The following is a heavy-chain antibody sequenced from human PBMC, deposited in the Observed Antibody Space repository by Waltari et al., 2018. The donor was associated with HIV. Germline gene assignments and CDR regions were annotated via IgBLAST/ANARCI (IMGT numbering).Heavy chain of an antibody. CDR2: IYCRGST. J-gene: IGHJ4*02. Sequence: QLQESGPGLVKPSGTLSLTCAVSGGSINSFQCSWIRQPPGKGLEWLWYIYCRGSTPYTPSHETRFTDSTDKSKNQKSPDLAAAPAAVKVCGFHALSAGAGGGGMNFWGQGVLVSVSS. CDR3: ALSAGAGGGGMNF. D-gene: IGHD6-19*01. V-gene: IGHV4-59*01. CDR1: GGSINSFQ.